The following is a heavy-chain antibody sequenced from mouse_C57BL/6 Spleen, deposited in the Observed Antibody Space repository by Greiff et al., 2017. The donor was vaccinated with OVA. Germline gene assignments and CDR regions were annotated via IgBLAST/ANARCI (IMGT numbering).Heavy chain of an antibody. CDR3: ARSDYDGGYYAMDY. Sequence: VQLQQSGPELVKPGASVKISCKASGYTFTDYYMNWVKQSHGKSLEWIGDINPNNGGTSYNQKFKGKATLTVDKSSSTAYMELRSLTSEDSAVYYCARSDYDGGYYAMDYWGQGTSVTVSS. V-gene: IGHV1-26*01. D-gene: IGHD2-4*01. J-gene: IGHJ4*01. CDR1: GYTFTDYY. CDR2: INPNNGGT.